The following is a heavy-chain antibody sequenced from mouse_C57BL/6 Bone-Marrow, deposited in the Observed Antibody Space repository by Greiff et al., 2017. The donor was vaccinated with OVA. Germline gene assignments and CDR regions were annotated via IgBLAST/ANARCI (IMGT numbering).Heavy chain of an antibody. Sequence: LVESGAELVRPGASVTLSCKASGYTFTDYEMHWVQQTPVHGLEWIGAIDPETGGTAYNQKFKGKAILTADKSSSTAYMELRSLTSEDSAVYYCTRKVEWNPWFADWGQGTLVTVSA. V-gene: IGHV1-15*01. CDR1: GYTFTDYE. D-gene: IGHD1-3*01. J-gene: IGHJ3*01. CDR3: TRKVEWNPWFAD. CDR2: IDPETGGT.